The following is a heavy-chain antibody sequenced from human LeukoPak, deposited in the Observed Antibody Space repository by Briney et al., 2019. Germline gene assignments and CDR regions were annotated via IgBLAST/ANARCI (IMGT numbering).Heavy chain of an antibody. CDR1: GGSISSSSYY. CDR2: IYYSGST. J-gene: IGHJ3*02. CDR3: ASGYCGGACQLGGVDM. Sequence: SETLSLTCTVSGGSISSSSYYWGWIRQPPGKGLEWIGSIYYSGSTYYSPSLKSRVTISVDTSKNQFSLKLSSVTAADTAVYYCASGYCGGACQLGGVDMWGQGTMVTVSS. D-gene: IGHD2-21*02. V-gene: IGHV4-39*07.